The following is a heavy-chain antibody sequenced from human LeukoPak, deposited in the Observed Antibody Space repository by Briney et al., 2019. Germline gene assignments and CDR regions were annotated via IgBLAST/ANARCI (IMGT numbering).Heavy chain of an antibody. J-gene: IGHJ4*02. V-gene: IGHV3-30*02. CDR2: IRYDGSNK. D-gene: IGHD6-13*01. CDR1: GFTFSSYG. Sequence: GVSLRLSCAASGFTFSSYGMHWVRQAPGKGLEWVAFIRYDGSNKYYADSVKGRFTISRDNSKNTLYLQMNSLRAEDTAVYYCAKVPSYSSSWCDYWGQGTLVTVSS. CDR3: AKVPSYSSSWCDY.